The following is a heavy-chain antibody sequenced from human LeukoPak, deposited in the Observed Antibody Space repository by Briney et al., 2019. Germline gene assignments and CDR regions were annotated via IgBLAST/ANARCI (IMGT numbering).Heavy chain of an antibody. J-gene: IGHJ3*02. Sequence: GESLKISCKGSGYSFTSYWIGWVRQMPGKGLEWMGIIYPGDSDTRYSPSFQGQVTISADKSISTAYLQWSSLKASDTAMYYCARRWYCSDGSCYDAFDIWGQGTMVTVSS. CDR2: IYPGDSDT. CDR3: ARRWYCSDGSCYDAFDI. CDR1: GYSFTSYW. V-gene: IGHV5-51*01. D-gene: IGHD2-15*01.